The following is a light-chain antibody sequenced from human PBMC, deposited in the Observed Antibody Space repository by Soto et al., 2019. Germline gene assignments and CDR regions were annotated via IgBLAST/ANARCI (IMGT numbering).Light chain of an antibody. J-gene: IGKJ2*01. Sequence: EVVMTQSTATLSVSPGERATLSCRASESVASNLAWYQQKPGQAPRLLIYGASTRATGIPARFGGDGSGTEFTLTISSLQSEDFAVYFCQQYGIWPYTFGRGTKLEIK. CDR2: GAS. V-gene: IGKV3-15*01. CDR1: ESVASN. CDR3: QQYGIWPYT.